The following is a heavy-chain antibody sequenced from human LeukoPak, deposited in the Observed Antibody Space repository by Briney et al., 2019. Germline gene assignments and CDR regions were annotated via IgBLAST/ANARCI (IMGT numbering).Heavy chain of an antibody. V-gene: IGHV3-30*03. CDR3: ARGRVLTAFRD. J-gene: IGHJ4*02. D-gene: IGHD4/OR15-4a*01. CDR1: GFTFSSYG. CDR2: ISYDGSNK. Sequence: GGSLRPSCAASGFTFSSYGMHWVRQAPGKGLEWVAVISYDGSNKYYADSVRGRFTISRDNSKNTLYLQANSLRPEDSAVYYCARGRVLTAFRDWGLGTPITVSS.